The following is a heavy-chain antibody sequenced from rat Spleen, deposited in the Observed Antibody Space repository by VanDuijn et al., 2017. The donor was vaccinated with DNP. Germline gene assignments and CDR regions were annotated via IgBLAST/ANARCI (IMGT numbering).Heavy chain of an antibody. J-gene: IGHJ4*01. CDR3: ARGQHYDGSYYYVFPYYYVMDA. CDR1: GFSLTSYN. CDR2: IWSSGGT. V-gene: IGHV2-41*01. Sequence: QVQLKESGPGLVHPSQTLSLTCTVAGFSLTSYNLHWVRQPPGKGLEWMGAIWSSGGTRYHSALKSRLNISKDTSKSQVFLKMNSLQTEDTATYYCARGQHYDGSYYYVFPYYYVMDAWGQGTSVTVSS. D-gene: IGHD1-12*02.